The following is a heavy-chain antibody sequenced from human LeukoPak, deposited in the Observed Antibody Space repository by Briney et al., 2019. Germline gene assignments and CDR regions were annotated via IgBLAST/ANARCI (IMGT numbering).Heavy chain of an antibody. CDR3: ARAPDYRVVGFLDP. D-gene: IGHD4-11*01. J-gene: IGHJ5*02. V-gene: IGHV3-33*01. Sequence: GGSLRLSCAASGFTFSSYGMHWVRQAPGKGLEWVAVIWYDGSNKYYADSVKGRFTISRDNSKNTLYLQMNSLRAEDTAVYYCARAPDYRVVGFLDPWGQGTLVTVSS. CDR1: GFTFSSYG. CDR2: IWYDGSNK.